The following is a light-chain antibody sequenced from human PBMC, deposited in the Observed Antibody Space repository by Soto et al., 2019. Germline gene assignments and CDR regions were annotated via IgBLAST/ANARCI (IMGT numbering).Light chain of an antibody. CDR3: QQSYSTPWT. V-gene: IGKV1-39*01. Sequence: DIQMTQSPSSLSASVGDRVTITCRASQSISNYLSWYQQKPGKAPELLIYAASSLQSGVPSRFSGSGSGTDFTLTISSLQPEDSATYYCQQSYSTPWTFGQGTKVEIK. J-gene: IGKJ1*01. CDR2: AAS. CDR1: QSISNY.